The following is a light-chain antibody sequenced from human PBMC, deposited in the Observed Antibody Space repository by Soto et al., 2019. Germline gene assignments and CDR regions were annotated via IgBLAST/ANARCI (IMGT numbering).Light chain of an antibody. CDR1: QSVSSSY. J-gene: IGKJ1*01. CDR2: GAS. Sequence: EIVLTQSPGTLSLSPGERATLSCRASQSVSSSYLAWYQQKPGQAPRLLIYGASSRATGIPDRFSGSGSGTDFTLTNSSVEHEDVPVYYCQQYGTSSWTFGEGTKVEIK. CDR3: QQYGTSSWT. V-gene: IGKV3-20*01.